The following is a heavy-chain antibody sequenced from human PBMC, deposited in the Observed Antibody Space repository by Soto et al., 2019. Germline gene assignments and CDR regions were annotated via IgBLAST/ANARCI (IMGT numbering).Heavy chain of an antibody. D-gene: IGHD3-10*01. CDR2: IDPTDSDT. J-gene: IGHJ6*02. Sequence: PGESLKISCPGFGYNFMKYWIIWVRQMPGKGLEWMGRIDPTDSDTNYSPSFQGHVTISVDKSITTAFLQWSSLQASDTAIYYCARRSLTMPRTFNGMDVWGQGTTVTVSS. V-gene: IGHV5-10-1*01. CDR3: ARRSLTMPRTFNGMDV. CDR1: GYNFMKYW.